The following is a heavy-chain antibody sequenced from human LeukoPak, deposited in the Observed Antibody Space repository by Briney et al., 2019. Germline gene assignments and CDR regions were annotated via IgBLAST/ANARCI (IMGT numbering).Heavy chain of an antibody. CDR2: IIPIFGTA. CDR1: GGTFSSYA. J-gene: IGHJ6*03. CDR3: AKAHGSGPYYYYMDV. V-gene: IGHV1-69*05. D-gene: IGHD3-3*01. Sequence: SVKVSCKASGGTFSSYAISWVRQAPGQGLEWMGRIIPIFGTANYAQKFQGRVTITTDESTSTAYMELSSLRAEDTAVYYCAKAHGSGPYYYYMDVWGKGTTVTVSS.